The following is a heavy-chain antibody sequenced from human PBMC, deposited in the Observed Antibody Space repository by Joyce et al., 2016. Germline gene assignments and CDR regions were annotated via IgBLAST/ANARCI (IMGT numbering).Heavy chain of an antibody. CDR3: ARGGGYTAFDY. CDR2: INTDGNNT. D-gene: IGHD5-12*01. V-gene: IGHV3-74*01. Sequence: EVQLVESGGGLVQPGGSLRPSCVASGFTFSNYWMHWVRQAPGKGLVWVSRINTDGNNTNYADSVKGRFTISRDNAKSTLYLQMNSLGAEDTAVYYCARGGGYTAFDYWGQGTLVTVSS. J-gene: IGHJ4*02. CDR1: GFTFSNYW.